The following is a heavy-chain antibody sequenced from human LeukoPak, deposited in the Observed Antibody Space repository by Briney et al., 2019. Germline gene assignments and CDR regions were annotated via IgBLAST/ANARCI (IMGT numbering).Heavy chain of an antibody. CDR1: GFSFSSYG. CDR3: AKEGQLGYYFDY. J-gene: IGHJ4*02. Sequence: QPGRSLRLSCAASGFSFSSYGMHWVRQAPGKGLEWVAVISYDGSNKYYADSVKGRFTISRDNSKNTLYLQMNSLRAEDRAVYYCAKEGQLGYYFDYWGQGTLVTVSS. V-gene: IGHV3-30*18. D-gene: IGHD5-18*01. CDR2: ISYDGSNK.